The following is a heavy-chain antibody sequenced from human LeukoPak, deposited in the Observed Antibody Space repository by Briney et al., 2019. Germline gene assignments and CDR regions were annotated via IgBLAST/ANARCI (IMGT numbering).Heavy chain of an antibody. Sequence: GGSLRLSCAASGFTFSSYAMIGVRHAPGEGLEWVSAISGSGGSTYYADSVKGRLTISRDNSKNTLYLQMNSLRAEDTAVYYCAKDAMVRGVITYYFDYWGQGTLVTVSS. D-gene: IGHD3-10*01. CDR1: GFTFSSYA. V-gene: IGHV3-23*01. CDR3: AKDAMVRGVITYYFDY. CDR2: ISGSGGST. J-gene: IGHJ4*02.